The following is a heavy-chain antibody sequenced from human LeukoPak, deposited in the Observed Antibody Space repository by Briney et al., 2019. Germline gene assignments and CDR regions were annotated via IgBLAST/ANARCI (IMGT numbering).Heavy chain of an antibody. J-gene: IGHJ6*03. CDR2: IIPIFGTA. V-gene: IGHV1-69*05. D-gene: IGHD1-26*01. Sequence: SVKVSCKASGGTFSSYAISWVRQAPGQGLEWMGGIIPIFGTANYAQKFQGRVTITTDESTSTVYMELSSLRSEDTAVYYCARGSGGSYSPGDYYYYMDVWGKGTTVTVSS. CDR3: ARGSGGSYSPGDYYYYMDV. CDR1: GGTFSSYA.